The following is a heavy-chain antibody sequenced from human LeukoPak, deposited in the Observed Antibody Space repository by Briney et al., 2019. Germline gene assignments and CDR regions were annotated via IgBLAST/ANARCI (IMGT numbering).Heavy chain of an antibody. CDR2: ISHSGST. CDR3: ARVNTVMATFDY. CDR1: GSSISSSYY. J-gene: IGHJ4*02. Sequence: SETLSLACTVSGSSISSSYYGAWIRQPPGKGLEWIATISHSGSTYYNPSLKSRVTTSADTSQNQHSLRLNSVTVADTAVYYCARVNTVMATFDYWGQGTPVTVSS. D-gene: IGHD5-24*01. V-gene: IGHV4-38-2*02.